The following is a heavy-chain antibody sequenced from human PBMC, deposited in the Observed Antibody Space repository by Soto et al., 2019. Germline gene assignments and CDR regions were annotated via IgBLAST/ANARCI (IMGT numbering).Heavy chain of an antibody. D-gene: IGHD3-9*01. CDR1: VGSISSGGYY. CDR3: ARVSNDIVTDNAFDI. Sequence: QVQLQESGPGLVKPSQTLSLTCTVSVGSISSGGYYWSWIRQHPGKGLEWIGYIYYSGSTYYNPSLKSRVTISVDTSKNQFSLKLGSVTAADTAVYYCARVSNDIVTDNAFDIWGQGTMVTVSS. CDR2: IYYSGST. J-gene: IGHJ3*02. V-gene: IGHV4-31*03.